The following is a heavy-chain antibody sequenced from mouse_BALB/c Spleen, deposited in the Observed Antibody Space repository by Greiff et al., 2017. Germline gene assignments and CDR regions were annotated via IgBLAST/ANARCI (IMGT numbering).Heavy chain of an antibody. D-gene: IGHD1-2*01. Sequence: EVKVVESGGGLVQPGGSLKLSCAASGFTFSSYTMSWVRQTPEKRLEWVAYISNGGGSTYYPDTVKGRFTISRDNAKNTLYLQMSSLKSEDTAMYYCARGHYGYPDYWGQGTTLTVSS. CDR2: ISNGGGST. V-gene: IGHV5-12-2*01. CDR1: GFTFSSYT. J-gene: IGHJ2*01. CDR3: ARGHYGYPDY.